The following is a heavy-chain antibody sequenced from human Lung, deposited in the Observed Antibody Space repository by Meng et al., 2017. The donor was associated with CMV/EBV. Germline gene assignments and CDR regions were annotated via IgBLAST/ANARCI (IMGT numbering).Heavy chain of an antibody. CDR2: INHSGST. Sequence: LSCAVYGGSFSGYYWSWIRQPPGKGLEWIGEINHSGSTNYNPSLKSRVTISVDTSKNQFSLKLSSVTAADTAVYYCARARVVPAYYYGMEVWGQGTXVTVSS. D-gene: IGHD2-2*01. V-gene: IGHV4-34*01. CDR1: GGSFSGYY. CDR3: ARARVVPAYYYGMEV. J-gene: IGHJ6*02.